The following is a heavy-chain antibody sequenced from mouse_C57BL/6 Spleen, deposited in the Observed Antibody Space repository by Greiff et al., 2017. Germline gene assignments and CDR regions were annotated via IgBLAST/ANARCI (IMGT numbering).Heavy chain of an antibody. Sequence: DVQLVESGGGLVKPGGSLKLSCAASGFTFSSYAMSWVRQTPEKRLEWVATISDGGSYTYYPANVKGRFTISRDNAKNNLYLQMSHLKSEDTAMYYCARNGGANWGQGTTLTVSS. CDR3: ARNGGAN. V-gene: IGHV5-4*01. CDR2: ISDGGSYT. J-gene: IGHJ2*01. CDR1: GFTFSSYA.